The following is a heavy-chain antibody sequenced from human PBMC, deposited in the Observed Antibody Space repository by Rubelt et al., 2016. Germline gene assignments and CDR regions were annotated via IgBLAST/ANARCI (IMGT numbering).Heavy chain of an antibody. J-gene: IGHJ5*02. CDR3: ERMRFGDSWFDP. CDR1: GYTFTSYG. V-gene: IGHV1-18*01. D-gene: IGHD3-10*01. CDR2: ISAYNGNT. Sequence: QVQLVQSGAEVKKPGASLKVSCKASGYTFTSYGISWVRQAPGQGLKWMGWISAYNGNTNYAPKLQGRVTMTTDTSTSTAYMELRSLGSDDTAVYYCERMRFGDSWFDPWGQGTLVTVSS.